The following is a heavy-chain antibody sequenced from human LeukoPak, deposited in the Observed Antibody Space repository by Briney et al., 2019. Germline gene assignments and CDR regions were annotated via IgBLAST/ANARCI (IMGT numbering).Heavy chain of an antibody. CDR3: ATDQRYAFDY. V-gene: IGHV3-48*02. Sequence: PGGSLRLSCATSGFSFTDYPINWFRQAPGKGLEWISNIRTAAEGAKYAYYADSVKGRVTIIRNDGKNTLYLHMNSLRDDHTAVFYCATDQRYAFDYWGQGTLVTVSS. CDR2: IRTAAEGAKYA. CDR1: GFSFTDYP. J-gene: IGHJ4*02. D-gene: IGHD3-9*01.